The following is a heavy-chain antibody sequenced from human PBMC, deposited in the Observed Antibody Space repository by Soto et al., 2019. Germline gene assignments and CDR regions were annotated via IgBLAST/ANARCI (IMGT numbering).Heavy chain of an antibody. CDR1: GFTFSSYA. J-gene: IGHJ4*02. Sequence: EVQLFESGGGVAQPGGSLRLSCAASGFTFSSYAMSWVRQAPGKGLEWVSAISGGGGTTYYADSVKGRCTISRDNSKNTLYLEVNSRRAEDTAVYYCAKAPERHITLAVVTHWLDYWGQGTLVIVSS. CDR2: ISGGGGTT. V-gene: IGHV3-23*01. CDR3: AKAPERHITLAVVTHWLDY. D-gene: IGHD3-22*01.